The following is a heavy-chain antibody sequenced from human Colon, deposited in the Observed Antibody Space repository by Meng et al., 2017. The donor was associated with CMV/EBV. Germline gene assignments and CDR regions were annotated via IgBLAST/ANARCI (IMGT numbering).Heavy chain of an antibody. CDR2: FKSDGSST. Sequence: GESLKISCAASGFTFRSYWMHWVRQAPGKGLVWVSSFKSDGSSTTYADSVKGRFTISRDNAKNTLYLQMNSLRGEDTAEYYCARDNYYGMDVWGQGTTVTVSS. CDR1: GFTFRSYW. J-gene: IGHJ6*02. V-gene: IGHV3-74*01. CDR3: ARDNYYGMDV.